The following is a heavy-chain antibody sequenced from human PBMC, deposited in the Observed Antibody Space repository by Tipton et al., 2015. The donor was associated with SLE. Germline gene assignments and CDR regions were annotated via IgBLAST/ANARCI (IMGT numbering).Heavy chain of an antibody. V-gene: IGHV4-4*08. CDR2: IYFSGAT. Sequence: TLSLTCTVSDDSISLFYWSWIRQPPGKGLEWIGDIYFSGATNYNPSLKSRVTMSVDTSKNQLSLKLTSVTAADTAVYYCARTLDTLDIWGQGTMVTVSS. CDR1: DDSISLFY. J-gene: IGHJ3*02. CDR3: ARTLDTLDI.